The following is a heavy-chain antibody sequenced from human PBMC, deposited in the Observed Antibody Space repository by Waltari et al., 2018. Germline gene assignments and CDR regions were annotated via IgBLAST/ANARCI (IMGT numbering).Heavy chain of an antibody. V-gene: IGHV4-59*01. CDR1: GASITADS. J-gene: IGHJ6*02. CDR2: IYHTGST. Sequence: QVQLQESGPGLVKPSETLSLTCSASGASITADSWSWLRQPPGKGFEWIGYIYHTGSTNYSPSLKGRITMSIDVSENQFSLSLTSVTAADTAVYFCARDRSGGYPSYNFDVWGQGTTVTVSS. D-gene: IGHD3-22*01. CDR3: ARDRSGGYPSYNFDV.